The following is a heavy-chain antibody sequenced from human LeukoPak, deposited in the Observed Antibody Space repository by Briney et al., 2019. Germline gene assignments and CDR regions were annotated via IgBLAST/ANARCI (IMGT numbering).Heavy chain of an antibody. CDR1: GFTFSTYA. V-gene: IGHV3-33*01. D-gene: IGHD6-19*01. J-gene: IGHJ5*02. CDR3: ARWDSSGWYGVDP. CDR2: IWYNGKNK. Sequence: PGGSLRLSCAASGFTFSTYAMHWVRQAPGKGLEWVAMIWYNGKNKHYADSVKGRFTISRDNAKNSLYLQMNSLRAEDTAVYYCARWDSSGWYGVDPWGQGTLVTVSS.